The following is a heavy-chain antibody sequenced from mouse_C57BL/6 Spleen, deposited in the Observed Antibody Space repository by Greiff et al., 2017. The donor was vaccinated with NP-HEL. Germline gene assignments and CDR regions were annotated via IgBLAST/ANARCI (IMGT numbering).Heavy chain of an antibody. Sequence: VQLQQPGAELVKPGASVKLSCKASGYTFTSYWMQWVKQRPGQGLEWIGEIDPSDSYTNYNQKFKGKATLTVDTSSSTAYMQLSSLTSEDSAVYYCARSYDYDKGFDYWGKGTTLTVSS. CDR2: IDPSDSYT. V-gene: IGHV1-50*01. CDR3: ARSYDYDKGFDY. CDR1: GYTFTSYW. D-gene: IGHD2-4*01. J-gene: IGHJ2*01.